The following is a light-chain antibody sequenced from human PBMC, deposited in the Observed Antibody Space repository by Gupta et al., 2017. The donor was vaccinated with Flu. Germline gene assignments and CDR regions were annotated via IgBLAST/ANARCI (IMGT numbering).Light chain of an antibody. CDR1: NIGSKS. V-gene: IGLV3-21*03. CDR2: DDR. CDR3: QAVDRISDHRV. Sequence: GKTARITWGGNNIGSKSVHCYQQKPGQAPVLIVSDDRDRPSGIPERFSGTNYGNTATLTISRVEAGDEADYYCQAVDRISDHRVFGGGTKLTVL. J-gene: IGLJ3*02.